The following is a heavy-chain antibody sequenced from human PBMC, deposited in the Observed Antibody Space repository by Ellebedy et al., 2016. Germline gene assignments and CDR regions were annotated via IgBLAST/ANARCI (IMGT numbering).Heavy chain of an antibody. CDR2: IYYSGST. CDR1: GGSISSSSYY. Sequence: SETLSLTCTVSGGSISSSSYYWGWIRQPPGKGLEWIGSIYYSGSTYYTPSLKSRVTISVDTSKNQFSLKLSSVTAADTAVYYCARMGSGWQFDYWGQGTLVTVSS. CDR3: ARMGSGWQFDY. J-gene: IGHJ4*02. D-gene: IGHD6-19*01. V-gene: IGHV4-39*01.